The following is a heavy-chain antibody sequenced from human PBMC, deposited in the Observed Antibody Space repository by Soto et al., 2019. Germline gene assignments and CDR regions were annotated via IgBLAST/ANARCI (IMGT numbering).Heavy chain of an antibody. Sequence: EVQLLESGGGLVQPGGSLRLSCAASGFTFNNYAMTWVRQAPGKGLEWVSAISGGGDTTSYADSVNGRFTVSRDGSKNTLYRQRSTRRAEATALYFWAKGRGGVGSLPPRVDFWGQGTLVTVSP. J-gene: IGHJ4*02. D-gene: IGHD1-26*01. CDR1: GFTFNNYA. V-gene: IGHV3-23*01. CDR3: AKGRGGVGSLPPRVDF. CDR2: ISGGGDTT.